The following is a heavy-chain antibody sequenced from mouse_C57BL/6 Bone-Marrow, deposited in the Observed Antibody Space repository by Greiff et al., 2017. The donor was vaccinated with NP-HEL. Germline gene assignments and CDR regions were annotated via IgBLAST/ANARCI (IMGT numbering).Heavy chain of an antibody. CDR3: ARKGYDGYYVGFAY. CDR1: GYTFTSYD. Sequence: QVQLKESGPELVKPGASVKLSCKASGYTFTSYDINWVKQRPGQGLEWIGWIYPRDGSTKYNEKFKGKATLTVDTSSSTAYMELHSLTSEDSAVYFCARKGYDGYYVGFAYWGQGTLVTVSA. J-gene: IGHJ3*01. CDR2: IYPRDGST. V-gene: IGHV1-85*01. D-gene: IGHD2-3*01.